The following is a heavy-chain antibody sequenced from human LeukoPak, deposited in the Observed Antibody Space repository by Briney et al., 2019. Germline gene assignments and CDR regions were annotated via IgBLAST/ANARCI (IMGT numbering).Heavy chain of an antibody. D-gene: IGHD3-10*01. V-gene: IGHV4-59*08. Sequence: PSETLSLTCTVSGGSISSYYWSWIQQPPGKGLEWIGYIYYSGSTNYNPSLKSRVTISVDTSKNQFSLKLSSVTAADTAVYYCARTEVLTYYYGSGSTNWFDPWGQGTLVTVSS. CDR2: IYYSGST. CDR1: GGSISSYY. J-gene: IGHJ5*02. CDR3: ARTEVLTYYYGSGSTNWFDP.